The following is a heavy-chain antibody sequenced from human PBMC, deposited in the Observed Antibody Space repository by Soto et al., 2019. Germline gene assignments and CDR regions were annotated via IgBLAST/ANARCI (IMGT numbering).Heavy chain of an antibody. CDR1: GGSISSYY. D-gene: IGHD3-16*01. J-gene: IGHJ4*02. V-gene: IGHV4-4*07. CDR3: ARDTGEPFPRYYFDY. CDR2: IYTSGST. Sequence: KTSETLSLTCTVSGGSISSYYWSWIRQPAGKGLEWIGRIYTSGSTNYNPSLKSRVTMSVDTSKNQFSLKLSSVTAADTAVYYCARDTGEPFPRYYFDYWGQGTLVTVSS.